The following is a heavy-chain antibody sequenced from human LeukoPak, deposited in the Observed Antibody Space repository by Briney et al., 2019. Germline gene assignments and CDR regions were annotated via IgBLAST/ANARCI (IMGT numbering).Heavy chain of an antibody. Sequence: PGGSLRLSCAASGVTLSRYWMHWVRQAPGKGLVWVSRINADGSITSYADSVKGRFTISRDNAKNTLYLQMNSLKTVDTAVYYCASSRYSGSYGDYWGQGTLVTVSS. CDR1: GVTLSRYW. CDR2: INADGSIT. D-gene: IGHD1-26*01. J-gene: IGHJ4*02. CDR3: ASSRYSGSYGDY. V-gene: IGHV3-74*01.